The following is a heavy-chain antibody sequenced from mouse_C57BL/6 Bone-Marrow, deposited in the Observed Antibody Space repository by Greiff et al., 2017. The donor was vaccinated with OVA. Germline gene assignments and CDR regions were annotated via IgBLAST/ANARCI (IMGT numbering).Heavy chain of an antibody. CDR3: ARGAVVNYAMDY. CDR2: IYPRSGNT. CDR1: GYTFTSYG. V-gene: IGHV1-81*01. J-gene: IGHJ4*01. D-gene: IGHD1-1*01. Sequence: VKLQESGAELARPGASVKLSCKASGYTFTSYGISWVKQRTGQGLEWIGEIYPRSGNTYYNEKFKGKATLTADKSSSTAYMELRSLTSEDSAVYFCARGAVVNYAMDYWGQGTSVTVSS.